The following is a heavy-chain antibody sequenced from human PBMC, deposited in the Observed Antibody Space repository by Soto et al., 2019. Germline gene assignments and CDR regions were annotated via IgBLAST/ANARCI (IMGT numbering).Heavy chain of an antibody. J-gene: IGHJ6*02. D-gene: IGHD3-22*01. V-gene: IGHV3-30-3*01. CDR3: ARDRNRGYYDRRYYYYGMDV. CDR1: GFTFSSYA. Sequence: QVQLVESGGGVVQPGRSLRLSCAASGFTFSSYAMHWVRQAPGKGLEWVAVISYDGSNKYYADSVKGRFTISRDNSKNTLYLQMNSLRAEETAVYYCARDRNRGYYDRRYYYYGMDVWGQGTTVTVSS. CDR2: ISYDGSNK.